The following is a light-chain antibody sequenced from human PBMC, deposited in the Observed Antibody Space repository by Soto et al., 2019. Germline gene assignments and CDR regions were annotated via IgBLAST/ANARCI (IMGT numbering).Light chain of an antibody. J-gene: IGKJ1*01. CDR2: GAS. CDR3: QQSYFILWT. V-gene: IGKV1-17*02. CDR1: QDIRND. Sequence: DIQMTQSPSSLSASVGDRVTISCRASQDIRNDLGWYQQKPGKPPKLLIYGASNLQRGVPPRFSGSGSGTEFTFAISNLQPEDFATYYCQQSYFILWTFGRGTNVDIK.